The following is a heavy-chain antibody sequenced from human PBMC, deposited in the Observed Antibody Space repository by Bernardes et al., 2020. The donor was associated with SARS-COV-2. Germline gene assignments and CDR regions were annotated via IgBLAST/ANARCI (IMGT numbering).Heavy chain of an antibody. CDR3: ARDLRVVVPAAIYYYYYYMDV. CDR1: GFTFSSYS. J-gene: IGHJ6*03. CDR2: ISSSSSYI. Sequence: GGSLRLSCAASGFTFSSYSMNWVRQAPGKGLEWVSSISSSSSYIYYADSVKGRFTISRDNAKNSLYLQMNSLRAEDTAVYYCARDLRVVVPAAIYYYYYYMDVWGKGTTVTVSS. D-gene: IGHD2-2*01. V-gene: IGHV3-21*01.